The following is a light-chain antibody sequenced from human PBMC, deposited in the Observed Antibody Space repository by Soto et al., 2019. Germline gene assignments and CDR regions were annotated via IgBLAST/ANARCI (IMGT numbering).Light chain of an antibody. V-gene: IGKV1-39*01. J-gene: IGKJ2*01. CDR3: QQSFSAPRT. CDR2: DVS. CDR1: QNIGRY. Sequence: DIQMTQSPSSLSASIGDRVTVTCRASQNIGRYLNWYQQKPGKAPKLLIYDVSSLQTGVPSRFSGDESGTDFTLTISGLQPKDFATYYCQQSFSAPRTFGQGTKLEIQ.